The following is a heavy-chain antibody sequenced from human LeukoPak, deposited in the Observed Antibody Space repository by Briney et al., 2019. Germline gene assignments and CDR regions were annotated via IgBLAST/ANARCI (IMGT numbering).Heavy chain of an antibody. CDR3: ARDLGHCTTGACYPTYLDY. CDR1: GFSFSTYG. CDR2: LWYDGVIQ. D-gene: IGHD2-8*01. Sequence: GGSVRLSCVLSGFSFSTYGMHWVRQAPGRELEWVALLWYDGVIQYYPDSVKGRFTISRDSSTNTVYLQMDSLRVEDTAVYYCARDLGHCTTGACYPTYLDYWGKGTLVTVSS. V-gene: IGHV3-33*01. J-gene: IGHJ4*02.